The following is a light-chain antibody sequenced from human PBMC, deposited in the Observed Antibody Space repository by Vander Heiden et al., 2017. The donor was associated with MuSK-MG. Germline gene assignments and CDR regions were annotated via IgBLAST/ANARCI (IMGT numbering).Light chain of an antibody. CDR1: SSNIGRNT. V-gene: IGLV1-44*01. CDR2: SIN. CDR3: AAGDDSRSGYV. J-gene: IGLJ1*01. Sequence: QSVLTQPPSASGTPGQRVTISCSGSSSNIGRNTVNWYQQLPGTAPNLLIYSINQRPAGVPDRFSGSKSGTSAALAISGLQSDEEADYYCAAGDDSRSGYVFGTGTKVTVL.